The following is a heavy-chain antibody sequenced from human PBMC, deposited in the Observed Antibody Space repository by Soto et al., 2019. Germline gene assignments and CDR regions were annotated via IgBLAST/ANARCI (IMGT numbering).Heavy chain of an antibody. CDR1: GLTFSTYA. J-gene: IGHJ6*02. V-gene: IGHV3-23*01. CDR3: AKSPGGLDGYNSDYYGMDV. Sequence: EVHLLESGGDLVQPGGSLRLSCTASGLTFSTYAMSWVHQAPGKGLEWVAAIGGSGTGGRTYYADSVNGRFTISRDNSKNTVYLQMNSLRADDTAVYYCAKSPGGLDGYNSDYYGMDVWGQGTTVTVSS. CDR2: IGGSGTGGRT. D-gene: IGHD5-12*01.